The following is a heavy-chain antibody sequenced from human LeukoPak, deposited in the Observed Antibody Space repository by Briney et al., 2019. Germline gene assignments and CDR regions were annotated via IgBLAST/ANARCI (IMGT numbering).Heavy chain of an antibody. Sequence: SETLSLTCTVSGVSVSSGSYFWSWIRQPPGEGPQWIGYIYHDGSTNYSPSLRSQVSISVDTSKNQFSLKLSSVTTADTAVYFCATFFDFWFGPWGQGTQVTVSS. CDR2: IYHDGST. CDR1: GVSVSSGSYF. V-gene: IGHV4-61*01. D-gene: IGHD5/OR15-5a*01. J-gene: IGHJ5*02. CDR3: ATFFDFWFGP.